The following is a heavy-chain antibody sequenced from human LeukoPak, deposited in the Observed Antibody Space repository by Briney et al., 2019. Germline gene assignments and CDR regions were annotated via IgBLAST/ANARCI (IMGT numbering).Heavy chain of an antibody. CDR1: GFTFSSYW. Sequence: PTGGSLRLSCAASGFTFSSYWMSWVRQAPGKGLEWVANIKQDGSEKYYVDSVKGRFTISRDNAKNSLYLQMNSLRAEDTAVYYCARAVCGGSCYSFYYYYYYYMDVWGKGTTVTVPS. D-gene: IGHD2-15*01. J-gene: IGHJ6*03. CDR3: ARAVCGGSCYSFYYYYYYYMDV. CDR2: IKQDGSEK. V-gene: IGHV3-7*01.